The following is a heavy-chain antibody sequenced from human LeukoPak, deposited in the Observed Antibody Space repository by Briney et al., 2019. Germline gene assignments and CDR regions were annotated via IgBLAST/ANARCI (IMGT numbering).Heavy chain of an antibody. CDR3: ARFESYYYGMDV. CDR2: IWYDGSNK. J-gene: IGHJ6*04. CDR1: GFTFSSNG. Sequence: PGGSLRLSCAASGFTFSSNGMHWVRQAPGEGLEWVAVIWYDGSNKNYADSVKGRFTISRDNSKNTLYLQMNSLRAEGTAVYYCARFESYYYGMDVWGKGTTVTVSS. V-gene: IGHV3-33*01. D-gene: IGHD3-9*01.